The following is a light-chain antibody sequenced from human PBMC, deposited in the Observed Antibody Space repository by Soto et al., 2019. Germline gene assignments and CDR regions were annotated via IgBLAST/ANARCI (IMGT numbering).Light chain of an antibody. J-gene: IGKJ3*01. V-gene: IGKV3-15*01. CDR2: YAS. Sequence: EMVMTQSPATLSVSPGERVTLSCRASDNVHRNLAWYQQKPGQGPSLLIYYASIRATGVPDRFTGSGSGTEFTLTISSLQSEDFGVYHCQYHRNWPPPYGCGPKVEIK. CDR3: QYHRNWPPP. CDR1: DNVHRN.